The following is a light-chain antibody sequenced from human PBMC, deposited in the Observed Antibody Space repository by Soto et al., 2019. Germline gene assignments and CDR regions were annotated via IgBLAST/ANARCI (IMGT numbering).Light chain of an antibody. CDR2: SNS. CDR1: SSNIGSNT. Sequence: QLVLTQPPSVSGTPGQRVTISCSGASSNIGSNTVNWYQQLPGTAPKLLIYSNSQRPSGVPDRFSGSKSGTSASLAISGLQSEDETEYYCAAWDDSLNGDVFGTGTKLTVL. V-gene: IGLV1-44*01. J-gene: IGLJ1*01. CDR3: AAWDDSLNGDV.